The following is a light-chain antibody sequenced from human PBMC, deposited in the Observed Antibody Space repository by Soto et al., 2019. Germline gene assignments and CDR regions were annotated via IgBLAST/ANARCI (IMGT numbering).Light chain of an antibody. CDR2: GAS. Sequence: EILLTQSPGTLSLSPGERATLSCRASQSVRNSYLAWYQQKPGQAPRLLIYGASGRATGIPDRFSGSGSGSDFTLTISRLEPEDFALYYCQQYGSSPYTFGQGTKLEIK. CDR1: QSVRNSY. CDR3: QQYGSSPYT. J-gene: IGKJ2*01. V-gene: IGKV3-20*01.